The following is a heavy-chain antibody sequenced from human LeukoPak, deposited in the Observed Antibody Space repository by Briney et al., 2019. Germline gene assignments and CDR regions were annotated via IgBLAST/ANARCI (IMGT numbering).Heavy chain of an antibody. CDR1: GYTFTSYY. CDR2: INPSGGST. D-gene: IGHD6-19*01. Sequence: ASVKVSCKASGYTFTSYYMHWVRQAPGQGLEWMGIINPSGGSTSYAQKFQGRVTMTRDTSTSTVYMELSSLRSEDTAVYYCARVIGSGWYRTYFDYWGQGTLVTVSS. J-gene: IGHJ4*02. V-gene: IGHV1-46*01. CDR3: ARVIGSGWYRTYFDY.